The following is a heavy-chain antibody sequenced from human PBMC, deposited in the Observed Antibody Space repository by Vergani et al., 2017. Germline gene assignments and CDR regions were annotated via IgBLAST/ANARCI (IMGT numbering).Heavy chain of an antibody. CDR2: IWYDGSNK. V-gene: IGHV3-33*08. CDR1: GFTFSSYG. D-gene: IGHD6-13*01. Sequence: VQLLESGGGLVQPGGSLRLSCAASGFTFSSYGMHWVRQAPGKGLEWVAVIWYDGSNKYYADSVKGRFTISRDNSKNTLYLQMNSLRAEDTAVYYCARGPPEIAAAGTDYGMDVWGQGTTVTVSS. J-gene: IGHJ6*02. CDR3: ARGPPEIAAAGTDYGMDV.